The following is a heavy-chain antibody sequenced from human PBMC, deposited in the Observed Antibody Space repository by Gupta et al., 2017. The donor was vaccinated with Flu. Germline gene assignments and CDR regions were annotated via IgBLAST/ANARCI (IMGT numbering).Heavy chain of an antibody. CDR3: ARGPSYYYMDV. CDR2: ISSSSSYI. CDR1: RFTFSSYT. Sequence: EVQLVSFVGGLVKPGGSLRRSCAGSRFTFSSYTMDWVRQAPGKGLEWVSSISSSSSYIYYADSVKGRFTISRDNAKNSLYLQMNSLRAEDTAVYYCARGPSYYYMDVWGKGTTVTVSS. V-gene: IGHV3-21*01. J-gene: IGHJ6*03.